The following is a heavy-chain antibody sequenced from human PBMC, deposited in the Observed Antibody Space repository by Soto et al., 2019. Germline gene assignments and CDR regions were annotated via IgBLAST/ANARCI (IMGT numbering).Heavy chain of an antibody. V-gene: IGHV3-74*01. CDR1: GFTFRSYW. CDR2: INSDGSST. Sequence: EVQLVESGGGLVQPGGSLRLSCAASGFTFRSYWMQWVRQAPGKGLVWVSWINSDGSSTGYADSVRGRFTISRDNAKNTMDPQMNSLRAEDTAVYHSASGGSGLNFDSWGQGTLVTVSS. J-gene: IGHJ4*02. D-gene: IGHD2-15*01. CDR3: ASGGSGLNFDS.